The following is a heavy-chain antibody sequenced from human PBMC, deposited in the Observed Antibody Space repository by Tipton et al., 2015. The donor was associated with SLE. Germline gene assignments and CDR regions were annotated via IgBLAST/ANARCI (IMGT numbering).Heavy chain of an antibody. J-gene: IGHJ4*02. CDR2: INHSGST. CDR3: ARSHIVVVTAIFYFDY. D-gene: IGHD2-21*02. Sequence: LRLSCAVYGGSYSGYYWSWIRQPPGKGLEWIGEINHSGSTNYNPSLKSRVTISVDTSKNQFSLKLSSVTAADTAVYYCARSHIVVVTAIFYFDYWGQGNLVTVSS. V-gene: IGHV4-34*01. CDR1: GGSYSGYY.